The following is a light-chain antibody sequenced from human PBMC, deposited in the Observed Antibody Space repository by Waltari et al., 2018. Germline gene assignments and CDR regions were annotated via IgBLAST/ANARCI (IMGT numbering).Light chain of an antibody. CDR1: SSYIGGYVH. Sequence: QSALTQPASVSGYPGQSITIPCTGTSSYIGGYVHCPWYQHHPGKAPKVIISSVSNRPSVVSNRFAGSKSGNTASLTISGLQAEDEADYYCSSYKRSTTIVVFGGGTKLTVL. J-gene: IGLJ2*01. V-gene: IGLV2-14*03. CDR3: SSYKRSTTIVV. CDR2: SVS.